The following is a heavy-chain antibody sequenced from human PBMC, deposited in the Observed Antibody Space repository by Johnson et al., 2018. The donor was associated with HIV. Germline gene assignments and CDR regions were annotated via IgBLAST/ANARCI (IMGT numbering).Heavy chain of an antibody. V-gene: IGHV3-9*01. D-gene: IGHD6-19*01. CDR3: AKARVRYSSDVDALDI. CDR1: GFTFDDYA. Sequence: VLLVESGGGLVQPGRSLRLSCAPSGFTFDDYAMHWVRQAPGKGLEWVSGVSWNSDNIAYAESVRGRFTIARDNAKNSLHLQMNSLRAEDTAFYYCAKARVRYSSDVDALDIWGQGTMVTVSS. CDR2: VSWNSDNI. J-gene: IGHJ3*02.